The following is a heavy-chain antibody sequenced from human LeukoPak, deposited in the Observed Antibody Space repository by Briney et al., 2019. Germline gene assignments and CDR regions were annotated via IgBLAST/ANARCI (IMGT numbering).Heavy chain of an antibody. CDR3: ATDQNYVSVGGY. CDR1: GFTFSSYS. D-gene: IGHD1-7*01. CDR2: ISSSSTYI. V-gene: IGHV3-21*01. Sequence: GGSLRLSCGVSGFTFSSYSMNWVRQAPGKGLEGVSSISSSSTYIYYADSVKGRFTISRDNAKNSLYLQMNSLRVEDTAVYYCATDQNYVSVGGYLGQGTLVTVSS. J-gene: IGHJ4*02.